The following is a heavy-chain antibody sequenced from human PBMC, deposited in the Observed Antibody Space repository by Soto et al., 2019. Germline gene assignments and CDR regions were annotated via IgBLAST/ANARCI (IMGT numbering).Heavy chain of an antibody. CDR2: ISSSGST. Sequence: SETLSLTCSVSGDSIGGVGYWSWIRQFPGRGLEWIGCISSSGSTYYNPALNNRISLSLDTSHNQFSLKLLSVTAADTAIYYCARSGVTGIVIPSHWFDPWGQGTLVTVSS. V-gene: IGHV4-31*03. J-gene: IGHJ5*02. CDR3: ARSGVTGIVIPSHWFDP. CDR1: GDSIGGVGY. D-gene: IGHD2-21*02.